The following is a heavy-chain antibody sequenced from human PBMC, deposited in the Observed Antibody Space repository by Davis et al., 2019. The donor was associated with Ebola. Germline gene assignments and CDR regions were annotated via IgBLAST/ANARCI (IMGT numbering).Heavy chain of an antibody. V-gene: IGHV3-15*07. Sequence: GGSLRLSCAASGFTFSNAWMNWVRQPPGKGLEWVGRIESKTDGGTTDYAAPVKGRFTISRDDPKNTLYLQMNSLKTEDTAVYYCTTGPAAGGNYYGMDVWGQGTTVIVSS. D-gene: IGHD3-16*01. CDR3: TTGPAAGGNYYGMDV. CDR1: GFTFSNAW. J-gene: IGHJ6*02. CDR2: IESKTDGGTT.